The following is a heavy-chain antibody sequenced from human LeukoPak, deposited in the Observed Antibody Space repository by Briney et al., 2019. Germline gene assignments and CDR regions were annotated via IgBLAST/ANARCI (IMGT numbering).Heavy chain of an antibody. CDR3: ARLGGCSSTSCSWAFDI. D-gene: IGHD2-2*01. J-gene: IGHJ3*02. CDR1: GGSISSGDYY. V-gene: IGHV4-30-4*01. CDR2: IYYSGST. Sequence: SQTLSLTCTVSGGSISSGDYYWSWIRQPPGKGLEWIGYIYYSGSTYYNPSLKSRVTISVDTSKNQFSLKLSSVTAADTAAYYCARLGGCSSTSCSWAFDIWGQGTMVTVSS.